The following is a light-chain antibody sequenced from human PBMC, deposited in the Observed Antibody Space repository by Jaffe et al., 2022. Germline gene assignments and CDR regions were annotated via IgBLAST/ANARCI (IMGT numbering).Light chain of an antibody. V-gene: IGKV1-5*03. J-gene: IGKJ3*01. CDR1: QTIGTW. CDR2: KAS. CDR3: QQYNSYSFT. Sequence: DIQMTQSPSTLSASVGDRVTITCRASQTIGTWLAWYQQKPGKAPNLLIYKASLLESGVPSRFSGSGSGTEFTLTISSLQPDDFATYYCQQYNSYSFTFGPGTKVDIK.